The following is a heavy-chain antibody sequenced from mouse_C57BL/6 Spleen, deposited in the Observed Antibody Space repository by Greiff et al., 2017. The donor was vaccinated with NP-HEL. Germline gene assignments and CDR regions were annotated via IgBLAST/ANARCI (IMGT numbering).Heavy chain of an antibody. CDR3: ARDYGSDFDD. D-gene: IGHD1-1*01. CDR1: GYAFSSSW. J-gene: IGHJ2*01. V-gene: IGHV1-82*01. CDR2: IYPGDGDT. Sequence: QVQLQQSGPELVKPGASVKISCKASGYAFSSSWMNWVKQRPGKGLEWIGRIYPGDGDTNYNGKFKGKATLTADKSSSTAYMQLSSLTSEDSAVYFCARDYGSDFDDWGQGTTLTVSS.